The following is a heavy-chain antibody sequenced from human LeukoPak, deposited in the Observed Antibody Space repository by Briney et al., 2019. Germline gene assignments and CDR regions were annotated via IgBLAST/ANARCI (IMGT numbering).Heavy chain of an antibody. D-gene: IGHD3-22*01. CDR1: GGSISSSSYY. V-gene: IGHV4-39*07. CDR3: ARGGFWNYYDSSGYFYFDY. Sequence: PSETLSLTCTVSGGSISSSSYYWGWIRQPRGKGLEWIVSIYYSGSTYYNPSLKSRVTISVDTSKNQFSLKLSSVTAADTAVYYCARGGFWNYYDSSGYFYFDYWGQGTLVTVSS. CDR2: IYYSGST. J-gene: IGHJ4*02.